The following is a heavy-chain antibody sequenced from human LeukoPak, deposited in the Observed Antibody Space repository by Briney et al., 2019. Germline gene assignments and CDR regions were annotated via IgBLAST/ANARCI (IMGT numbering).Heavy chain of an antibody. Sequence: PSETLSLTCSVYGGSFTDYFWTWIRQSPGKGLEWIGEINDYTGDTKYNPSLNSRVSISLEKSKNQFSLELRSVTAADTAVYCARGRIAKIVVVHSFSYGMDVWGQGTMVAVSS. CDR2: INDYTGDT. CDR3: ARGRIAKIVVVHSFSYGMDV. D-gene: IGHD3-22*01. CDR1: GGSFTDYF. J-gene: IGHJ6*02. V-gene: IGHV4-34*01.